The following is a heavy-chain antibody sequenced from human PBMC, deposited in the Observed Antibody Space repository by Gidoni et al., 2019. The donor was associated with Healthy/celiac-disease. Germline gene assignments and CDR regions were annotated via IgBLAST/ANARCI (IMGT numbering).Heavy chain of an antibody. J-gene: IGHJ4*02. CDR2: ISADNGNT. D-gene: IGHD3-22*01. CDR3: VRGYYDTRRVVGFDY. CDR1: GYTFTSYG. V-gene: IGHV1-18*01. Sequence: QVPLVQSGAEVKKPGASVKFSCQASGYTFTSYGISWVRQAPGQGLEWMGWISADNGNTNYAQKLQGRVTMTTDTATSTAYMELRSLRSDDTAVYYCVRGYYDTRRVVGFDYWGQGTLVTVSS.